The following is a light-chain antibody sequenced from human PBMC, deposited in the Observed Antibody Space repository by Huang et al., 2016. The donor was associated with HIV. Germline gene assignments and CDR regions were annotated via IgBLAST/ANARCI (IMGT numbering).Light chain of an antibody. Sequence: EIVMTQSPGTLTVSPGERATLSCRASQSVSSNLAWYQQKPGQTPRLLIDGASTRATGIPARVSGSGSGTEVTLTISSLQSEDFGVYYCHQYTKWPSWTFGQGTKVEIK. V-gene: IGKV3-15*01. CDR1: QSVSSN. CDR2: GAS. CDR3: HQYTKWPSWT. J-gene: IGKJ1*01.